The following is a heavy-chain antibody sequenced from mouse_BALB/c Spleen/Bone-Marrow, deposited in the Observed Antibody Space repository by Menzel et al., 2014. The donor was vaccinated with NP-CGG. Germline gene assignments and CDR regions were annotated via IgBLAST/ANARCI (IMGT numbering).Heavy chain of an antibody. CDR1: GFNIKDTY. Sequence: VQLQQSGAELVKPGASVKLSCTASGFNIKDTYMHWVKQRPEQSLEWIGRIDPANGNTKYDPKFQGKATITADTSSNTAYLQLSSLTSEDTTVYYSATYYRYDSMFASWGQGTLVTVSA. CDR2: IDPANGNT. CDR3: ATYYRYDSMFAS. J-gene: IGHJ3*01. D-gene: IGHD2-14*01. V-gene: IGHV14-3*02.